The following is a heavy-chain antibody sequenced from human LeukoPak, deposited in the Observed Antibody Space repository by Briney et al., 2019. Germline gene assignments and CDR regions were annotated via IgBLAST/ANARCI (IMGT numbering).Heavy chain of an antibody. J-gene: IGHJ4*02. CDR1: GFTFSSYW. CDR3: ARDRAGYGDYAY. D-gene: IGHD4-17*01. Sequence: PGGSLRLSCAASGFTFSSYWMHWVRQAPGKGLEWVSVIYSGGSTYYADSVKGRFTISRDNSKNTLYLQMNSLRAEDTAVYYCARDRAGYGDYAYWGQGTLVTVSS. V-gene: IGHV3-66*01. CDR2: IYSGGST.